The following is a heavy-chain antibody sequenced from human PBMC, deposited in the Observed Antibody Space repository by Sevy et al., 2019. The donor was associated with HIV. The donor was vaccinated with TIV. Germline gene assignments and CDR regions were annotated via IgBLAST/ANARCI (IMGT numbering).Heavy chain of an antibody. D-gene: IGHD3-22*01. J-gene: IGHJ3*02. CDR2: IFGSGGTT. CDR1: GITFKNYA. V-gene: IGHV3-23*01. CDR3: AGGRFDSSGSFDAFDI. Sequence: GGSLRLSCAASGITFKNYAMNWVRQAPGQGLDWVSSIFGSGGTTYYADSVRGRFTISRDTSKNTLFLQMNSLRTEDTALYYCAGGRFDSSGSFDAFDIWGQGTMVTVSS.